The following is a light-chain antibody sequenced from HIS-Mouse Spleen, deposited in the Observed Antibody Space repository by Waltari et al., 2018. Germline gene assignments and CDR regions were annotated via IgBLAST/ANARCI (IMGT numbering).Light chain of an antibody. CDR2: EVS. V-gene: IGLV2-8*01. CDR1: ISDVGGYNY. J-gene: IGLJ1*01. Sequence: QSALTQPPSASGSPGQSVTIPCTGTISDVGGYNYVSWYQQHPGKAPKPMIYEVSKRPSGVPDRFSGSKSGNTASLTVSGLQAEDEADYYCSSYAGSNNYVFGTGTKVTVL. CDR3: SSYAGSNNYV.